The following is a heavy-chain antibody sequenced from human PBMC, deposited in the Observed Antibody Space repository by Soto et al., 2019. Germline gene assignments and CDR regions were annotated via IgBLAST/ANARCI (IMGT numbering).Heavy chain of an antibody. CDR2: IIPILGIA. CDR1: GGTFSSYT. V-gene: IGHV1-69*02. CDR3: AQIVATPFYFFDY. J-gene: IGHJ4*02. D-gene: IGHD5-12*01. Sequence: ASVKVSCKASGGTFSSYTISWVRQAPGQGLEWMGRIIPILGIANYAQKFQGRVTITADKSTSTAYMELSSLRSEDTAVYYCAQIVATPFYFFDYWGQGSPVTVSS.